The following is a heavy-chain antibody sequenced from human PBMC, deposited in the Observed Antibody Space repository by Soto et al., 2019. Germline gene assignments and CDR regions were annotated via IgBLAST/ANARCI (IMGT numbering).Heavy chain of an antibody. CDR2: IKQDGSET. CDR1: AGPFRALW. V-gene: IGHV3-7*03. CDR3: ATSLAVWSGSDD. Sequence: GVSMRAPSPVVAGPFRALWVRRIRQAPEKGLEWVADIKQDGSETYYVDSVKGRFTISRDNAKKSLFLQMDSLRVDDTAIYYCATSLAVWSGSDDWGKGFLVPVSS. J-gene: IGHJ4*02. D-gene: IGHD6-19*01.